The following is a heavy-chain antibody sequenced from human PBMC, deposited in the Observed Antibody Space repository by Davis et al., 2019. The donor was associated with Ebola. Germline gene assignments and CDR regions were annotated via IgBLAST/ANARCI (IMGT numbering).Heavy chain of an antibody. CDR1: GGSFSGYY. J-gene: IGHJ4*02. Sequence: PSETLSLTCAVYGGSFSGYYWSWIRQPPGKGLEWIGEINHSGSTNYNPSLKSRVTISVDTSKNQFSLKLRSVTAADTAVYYCASLYSSSPSVDYWGQGTLVTVSS. CDR3: ASLYSSSPSVDY. D-gene: IGHD6-6*01. V-gene: IGHV4-34*01. CDR2: INHSGST.